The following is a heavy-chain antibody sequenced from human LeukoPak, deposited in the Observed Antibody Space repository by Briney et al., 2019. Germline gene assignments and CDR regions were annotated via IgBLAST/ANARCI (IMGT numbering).Heavy chain of an antibody. CDR3: PKGNLRGGNWYSPDH. Sequence: PGGSLRLSCSAFGFTFSSYVMHWVRQAPGKGLEYVSAISSNGDSTYYADSVKGRFTISRDNSKNTLYLQMSSLRAEDTAVYYCPKGNLRGGNWYSPDHWGQGTLVTVSS. CDR2: ISSNGDST. J-gene: IGHJ4*02. V-gene: IGHV3-64D*09. D-gene: IGHD2-21*01. CDR1: GFTFSSYV.